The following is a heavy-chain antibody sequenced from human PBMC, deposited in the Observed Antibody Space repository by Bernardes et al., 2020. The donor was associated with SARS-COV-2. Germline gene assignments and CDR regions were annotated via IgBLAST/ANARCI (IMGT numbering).Heavy chain of an antibody. Sequence: GGSLRLSCAASGFTFSSYAMSWVRQAPGKGLEWVSAISCSGGSTYYADSVKGRFTISRDNSKNTLYLQMNSLRAEDTAVYYCAKPLIAARPDYYGMDVWGQGTTVTVSS. CDR3: AKPLIAARPDYYGMDV. CDR1: GFTFSSYA. V-gene: IGHV3-23*01. J-gene: IGHJ6*02. CDR2: ISCSGGST. D-gene: IGHD6-6*01.